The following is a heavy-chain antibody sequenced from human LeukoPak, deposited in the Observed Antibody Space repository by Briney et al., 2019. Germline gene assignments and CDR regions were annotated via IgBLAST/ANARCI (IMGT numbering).Heavy chain of an antibody. CDR1: GGPFSGYY. Sequence: PSETLSLTCAVYGGPFSGYYWSWIRQPPGKGLEWIGEINHSGSTNYNPSLKSRVTISVDTSKNQFSLKLSSVTAADTAVYYCARGRGSSWYRSSWFDPWGQGTLVTVSS. CDR2: INHSGST. CDR3: ARGRGSSWYRSSWFDP. D-gene: IGHD6-13*01. V-gene: IGHV4-34*01. J-gene: IGHJ5*02.